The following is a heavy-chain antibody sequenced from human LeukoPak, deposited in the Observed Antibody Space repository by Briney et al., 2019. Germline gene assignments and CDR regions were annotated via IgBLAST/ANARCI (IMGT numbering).Heavy chain of an antibody. CDR2: IT. J-gene: IGHJ5*02. CDR3: ARTYDSSGYYLYSDWFDP. CDR1: GYSISSGYY. Sequence: SETLSLTCTVSGYSISSGYYWGWIRQPPGKGLEWIGSITYYNPSLKSRVTISVDTSKNQFSLKLSSVTAADTAVYYCARTYDSSGYYLYSDWFDPWGRGTLVTVSS. D-gene: IGHD3-22*01. V-gene: IGHV4-38-2*02.